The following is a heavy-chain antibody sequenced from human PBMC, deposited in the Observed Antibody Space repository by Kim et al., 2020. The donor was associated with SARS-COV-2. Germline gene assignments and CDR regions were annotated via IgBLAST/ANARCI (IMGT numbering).Heavy chain of an antibody. V-gene: IGHV4-59*01. CDR3: ARGMPNYDFWSGYQYSYYYYGMDV. CDR1: GGSISSYY. D-gene: IGHD3-3*01. Sequence: SETLSLTCTVSGGSISSYYWSWIRQPPGKGLEWIGYIYYSGSTNYNPSLKSRVTISVDTSKNQFSLKLSSVTAADTAVYYCARGMPNYDFWSGYQYSYYYYGMDVWGQGTTVTVSS. CDR2: IYYSGST. J-gene: IGHJ6*02.